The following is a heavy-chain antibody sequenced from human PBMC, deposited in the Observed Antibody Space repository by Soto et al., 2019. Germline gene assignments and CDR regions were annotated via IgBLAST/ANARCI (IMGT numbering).Heavy chain of an antibody. J-gene: IGHJ4*01. CDR2: SSGSGGTS. D-gene: IGHD6-13*01. V-gene: IGHV3-23*01. Sequence: DVELSESGGGLVQPGGSLRLSCAASGFNFRSYAMSWVRRAPGKGLEWVSASSGSGGTSYFADSVRGRFTISRDNSKNTLYLQLGSLRVEDTAEYFCAKGRGSSWTIDYWGHGTLVTVSS. CDR3: AKGRGSSWTIDY. CDR1: GFNFRSYA.